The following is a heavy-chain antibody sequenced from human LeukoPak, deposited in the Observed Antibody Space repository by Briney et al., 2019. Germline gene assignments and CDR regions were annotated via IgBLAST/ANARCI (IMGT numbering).Heavy chain of an antibody. J-gene: IGHJ3*02. CDR1: GGSISSYY. D-gene: IGHD3-3*01. CDR3: ARGLRFLEWLSYDAFDI. CDR2: IYTSGST. V-gene: IGHV4-4*07. Sequence: SETLSLTCTISGGSISSYYWSWIRQPAGKGLEWIGRIYTSGSTNYNPPLKSRVTMSVDTSKNQFSLKLSSVTAADTAVYYCARGLRFLEWLSYDAFDIWGQGTMVTVSS.